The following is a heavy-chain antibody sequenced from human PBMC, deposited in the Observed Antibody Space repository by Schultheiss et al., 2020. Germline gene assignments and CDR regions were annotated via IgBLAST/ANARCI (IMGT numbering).Heavy chain of an antibody. CDR3: ARGFWVYYLDV. CDR2: ISWNSGSI. V-gene: IGHV3-9*01. J-gene: IGHJ6*03. CDR1: GFTFDDYA. D-gene: IGHD3-16*01. Sequence: GGSLRLSCAASGFTFDDYAMHWVRQAPGKGLEWVSGISWNSGSIGYADSVKGRFTISRDNAKNSLYLQMNSLRAEDTALYYCARGFWVYYLDVWGKGTTVTVSS.